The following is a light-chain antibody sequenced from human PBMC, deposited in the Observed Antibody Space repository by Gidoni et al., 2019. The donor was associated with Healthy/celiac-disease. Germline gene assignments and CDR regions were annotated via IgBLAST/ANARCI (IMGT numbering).Light chain of an antibody. Sequence: EIVLTQSPGTLSLSPGERAPLSCRASQSVSSSYLAWYQQKPGQAPRLLIYGASSRDTGIPDRFSSSGSGTDFTLTISRLEPEDFAVYYCQQYGSSPLTFGGGTKVEIK. CDR1: QSVSSSY. V-gene: IGKV3-20*01. CDR3: QQYGSSPLT. J-gene: IGKJ4*01. CDR2: GAS.